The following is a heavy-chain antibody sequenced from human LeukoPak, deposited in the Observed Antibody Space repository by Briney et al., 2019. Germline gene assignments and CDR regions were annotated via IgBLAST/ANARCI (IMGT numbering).Heavy chain of an antibody. CDR2: IFPSGGEI. Sequence: GGSLRLSCAASGFTFSTFAMIWVRQPPGKGLEWVSSIFPSGGEIHYADSVRGRFTISRDNSKSTLSLQMNSLRAEDTAVYYCARTGGYSYGFAFDIWGQGTMVTVSS. V-gene: IGHV3-23*01. CDR3: ARTGGYSYGFAFDI. CDR1: GFTFSTFA. J-gene: IGHJ3*02. D-gene: IGHD5-18*01.